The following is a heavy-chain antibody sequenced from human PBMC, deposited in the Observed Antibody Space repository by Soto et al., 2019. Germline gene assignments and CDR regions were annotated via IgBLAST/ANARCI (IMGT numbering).Heavy chain of an antibody. Sequence: SETLSLTXTVSGGSISSGGYYWSWIRQHPGKGLEWTGYIYYSGSTYYNPSLKSRVTISVDTSKNQFSLKLSSVTAADTAVYYCATRGVTREGPAWLHWFDPWGQGTLVTVSS. D-gene: IGHD3-3*01. J-gene: IGHJ5*02. CDR1: GGSISSGGYY. CDR2: IYYSGST. V-gene: IGHV4-31*03. CDR3: ATRGVTREGPAWLHWFDP.